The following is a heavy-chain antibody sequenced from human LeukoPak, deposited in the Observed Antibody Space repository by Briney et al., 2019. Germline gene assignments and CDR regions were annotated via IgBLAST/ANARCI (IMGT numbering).Heavy chain of an antibody. V-gene: IGHV3-23*01. CDR1: GFTFSSYA. Sequence: GGSLRLSCAASGFTFSSYAMSWVRQAPGKGLEWVSAISGSGGSTYYADSVKGRFTISRDNSKNTLYLQMNSLRAEDTAVYYCAKGNVLRYFDWLGFDYWGQGTLVTVSS. D-gene: IGHD3-9*01. CDR2: ISGSGGST. J-gene: IGHJ4*02. CDR3: AKGNVLRYFDWLGFDY.